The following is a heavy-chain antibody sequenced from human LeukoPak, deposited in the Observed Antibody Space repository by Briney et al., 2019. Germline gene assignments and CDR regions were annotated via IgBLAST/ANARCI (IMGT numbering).Heavy chain of an antibody. D-gene: IGHD1-26*01. J-gene: IGHJ3*02. Sequence: GASVKVSCKASGYTFTGYYMHWVRQAPGQGLEWMGWINPNSGGTNYAQKFQGRVTMTRDTSISTAYMELSRLRSDDTAVYYCARDRPVGATTNAFDIWSQGTMVTVSS. V-gene: IGHV1-2*02. CDR3: ARDRPVGATTNAFDI. CDR1: GYTFTGYY. CDR2: INPNSGGT.